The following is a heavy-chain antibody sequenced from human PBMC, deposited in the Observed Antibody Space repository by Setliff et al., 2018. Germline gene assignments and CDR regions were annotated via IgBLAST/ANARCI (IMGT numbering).Heavy chain of an antibody. CDR2: IKQDGSEK. CDR1: GFTFSSYW. V-gene: IGHV3-7*01. Sequence: GSLRLSCAASGFTFSSYWMSWVRQAPGKGLEWVANIKQDGSEKYYVDSVKGRFTISRDNAKNSLYLQMNSLRAEDTAVYYCARDHAYGSRFYYYYYGMDVWGQGTTVTVSS. CDR3: ARDHAYGSRFYYYYYGMDV. J-gene: IGHJ6*02. D-gene: IGHD3-10*01.